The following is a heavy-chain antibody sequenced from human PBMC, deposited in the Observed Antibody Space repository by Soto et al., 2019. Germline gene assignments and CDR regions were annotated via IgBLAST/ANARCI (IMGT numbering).Heavy chain of an antibody. CDR1: GYTFTSYG. J-gene: IGHJ4*02. CDR2: ISAYNGNT. Sequence: ASVKVSCKASGYTFTSYGISWVRQAPGQGLEWMGWISAYNGNTNYAQKLQGRVTMTTDTSTSTAYMELRSLRSDDTAVYYCARDPSLDYYDSSGYWDYLGQGTLVTVSS. V-gene: IGHV1-18*01. D-gene: IGHD3-22*01. CDR3: ARDPSLDYYDSSGYWDY.